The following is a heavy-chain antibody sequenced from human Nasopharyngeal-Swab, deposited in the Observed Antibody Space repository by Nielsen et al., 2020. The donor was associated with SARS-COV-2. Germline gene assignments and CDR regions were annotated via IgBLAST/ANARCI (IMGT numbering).Heavy chain of an antibody. D-gene: IGHD2-8*01. CDR3: ARGVGFCTNGVCYNKDYYYYYYMDV. V-gene: IGHV4-61*02. Sequence: SETLSLTCTVSGGSISSGSYYWSWIRQPAGKGLEWIGRIYTGGSTNYNPSLKSRVTISVDTSKNQFSLKLSSVTAADTAVYYCARGVGFCTNGVCYNKDYYYYYYMDVWGKGTTVTVSS. CDR1: GGSISSGSYY. CDR2: IYTGGST. J-gene: IGHJ6*03.